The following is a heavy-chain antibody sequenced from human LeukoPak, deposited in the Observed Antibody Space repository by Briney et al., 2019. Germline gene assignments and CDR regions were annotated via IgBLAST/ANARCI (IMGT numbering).Heavy chain of an antibody. Sequence: GGSLRLSCAASGFTFSNAWMSWVRQAPGKGLEWVGRIKSKTDGGTTDYAAPVKGRFTISKDDSKNTLYLQMNSLKTEDTAVYYCTTTATRGYSYGTSPYDDYWGQGTLVTVSS. J-gene: IGHJ4*02. CDR3: TTTATRGYSYGTSPYDDY. V-gene: IGHV3-15*01. D-gene: IGHD5-18*01. CDR1: GFTFSNAW. CDR2: IKSKTDGGTT.